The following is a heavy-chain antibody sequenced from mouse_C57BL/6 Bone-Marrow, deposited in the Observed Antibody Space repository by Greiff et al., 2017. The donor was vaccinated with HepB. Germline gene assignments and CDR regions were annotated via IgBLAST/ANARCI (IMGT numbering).Heavy chain of an antibody. Sequence: EVQLVESGPGLVKPSQSLSLTCSVTGYSITSGYYWNWIRQFPGNKLEWMGYISYDGSNNYNPSLKNRNSITRDTSKNQFFLKLNSVTTEDTATYYCAREGAYFDVWGTGTTVTVSS. CDR1: GYSITSGYY. CDR2: ISYDGSN. V-gene: IGHV3-6*01. CDR3: AREGAYFDV. J-gene: IGHJ1*03.